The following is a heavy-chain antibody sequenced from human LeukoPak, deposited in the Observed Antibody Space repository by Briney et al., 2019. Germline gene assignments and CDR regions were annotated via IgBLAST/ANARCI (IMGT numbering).Heavy chain of an antibody. CDR3: ARDASGSYYYYDMDV. V-gene: IGHV1-2*02. CDR1: GYTFTGYY. J-gene: IGHJ6*02. CDR2: INPNSGGT. D-gene: IGHD1-26*01. Sequence: GASVKVSCKASGYTFTGYYMHWVRQAPGQGLEWMGWINPNSGGTNYAQKFQGRVTMTRDTSISTAYMELSRLRSDDTAVYYCARDASGSYYYYDMDVWGQGTTVTVSS.